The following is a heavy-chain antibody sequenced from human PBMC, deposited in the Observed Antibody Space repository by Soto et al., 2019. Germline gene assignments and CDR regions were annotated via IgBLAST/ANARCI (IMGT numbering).Heavy chain of an antibody. J-gene: IGHJ5*02. CDR2: ISGSGGST. CDR3: AKDQLAVAGLNWFDP. D-gene: IGHD6-19*01. V-gene: IGHV3-23*01. Sequence: EVQLLESGGGLVQPGGSLRLSCAASGFTFSSYAMSWVRQAPGKGLEWVSVISGSGGSTYYADSVKGRFTISRDNSKNTLYLQMNSLRGEDTAVYYCAKDQLAVAGLNWFDPWGQGTLVTVSS. CDR1: GFTFSSYA.